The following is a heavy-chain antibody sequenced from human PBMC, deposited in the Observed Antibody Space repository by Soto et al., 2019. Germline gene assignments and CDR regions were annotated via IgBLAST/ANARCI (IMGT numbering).Heavy chain of an antibody. CDR1: GYTFTSYA. V-gene: IGHV1-3*01. D-gene: IGHD6-13*01. CDR2: INAGNGNT. J-gene: IGHJ4*02. Sequence: QVQLVQSGAEVKKPGASVKVSCKASGYTFTSYAMHWVRQAPGQRREWMGWINAGNGNTKYSQKFQCRVTITRDTYASKAYMELSSLRSEDTAVYYCAREEYQAAAGLTGVYYFDYWGQGTLVTVSS. CDR3: AREEYQAAAGLTGVYYFDY.